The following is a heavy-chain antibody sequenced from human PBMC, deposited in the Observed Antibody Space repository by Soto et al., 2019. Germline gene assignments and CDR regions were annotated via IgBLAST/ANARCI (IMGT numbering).Heavy chain of an antibody. CDR2: INPAGTIT. D-gene: IGHD3-16*01. J-gene: IGHJ5*02. CDR3: TSDTFGLRDT. V-gene: IGHV3-74*01. CDR1: GFPFSHYW. Sequence: MQMVESGGGSVQPGGSLRLSCAASGFPFSHYWMHWVRQTPGKGLVWVSRINPAGTITNYADSVEGRFTISRDNADSALFLQMNSLSAAVTAIYYCTSDTFGLRDTWGQGTLVTVSS.